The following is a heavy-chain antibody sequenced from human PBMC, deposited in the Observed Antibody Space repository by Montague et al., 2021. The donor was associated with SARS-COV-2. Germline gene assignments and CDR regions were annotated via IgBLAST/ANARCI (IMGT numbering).Heavy chain of an antibody. V-gene: IGHV3-7*01. CDR2: INQDGSTT. J-gene: IGHJ3*01. Sequence: SLSFSASGFTFNTYWMSWVRQAPGKGLVFVANINQDGSTTNYMDSVKGRFTISRDNAENSVFLQMSSLRAEDTAIYYCARDPAYSAFDFWGQGTLVTVSS. CDR1: GFTFNTYW. CDR3: ARDPAYSAFDF. D-gene: IGHD1-26*01.